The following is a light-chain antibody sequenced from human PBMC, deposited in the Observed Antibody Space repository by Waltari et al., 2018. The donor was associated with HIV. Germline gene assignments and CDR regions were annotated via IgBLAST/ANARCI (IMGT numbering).Light chain of an antibody. CDR1: QGIDNY. Sequence: AIRMTQSPSSLSASTGDRVTITCRASQGIDNYLGWYQQRPGKAPKVLIYAASTLQSGVPSRFSGSGSGTDFTLTISNLQSEDIAIYYCQQYYEYPLTFGQGTKVEIK. V-gene: IGKV1-8*01. CDR2: AAS. J-gene: IGKJ1*01. CDR3: QQYYEYPLT.